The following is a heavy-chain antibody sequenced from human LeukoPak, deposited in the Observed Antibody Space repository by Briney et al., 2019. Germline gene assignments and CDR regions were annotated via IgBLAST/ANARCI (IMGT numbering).Heavy chain of an antibody. Sequence: SETLSLTCTVSGGSISSSSYYWGWIRQPPGKGLEWIGSIYYSGSTNYNPSLKSRVTISVDTSKNQFSLKLSSVTAADTAVYYCARDFYYDSSGYPYYYMDVWGKGTTVTISS. CDR2: IYYSGST. J-gene: IGHJ6*03. D-gene: IGHD3-22*01. CDR1: GGSISSSSYY. V-gene: IGHV4-39*07. CDR3: ARDFYYDSSGYPYYYMDV.